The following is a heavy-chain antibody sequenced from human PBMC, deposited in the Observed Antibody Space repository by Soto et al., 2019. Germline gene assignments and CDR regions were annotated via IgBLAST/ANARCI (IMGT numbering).Heavy chain of an antibody. D-gene: IGHD2-8*02. CDR3: VKDLVLVGMGPQGDASDI. CDR2: ISSNGGST. Sequence: GGSLRLSCSASGFTFSSYAMHWVRQAPGKGLEYVSAISSNGGSTYYADSVKGRFTISRDNSKNTLYLQMSSLRAEYTAVYYCVKDLVLVGMGPQGDASDISGQGTMVTRSS. V-gene: IGHV3-64D*06. J-gene: IGHJ3*02. CDR1: GFTFSSYA.